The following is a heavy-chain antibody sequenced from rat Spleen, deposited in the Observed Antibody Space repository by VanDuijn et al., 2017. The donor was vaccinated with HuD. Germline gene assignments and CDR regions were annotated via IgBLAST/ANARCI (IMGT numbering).Heavy chain of an antibody. CDR2: IWSGGST. Sequence: QVQLKESGPGLVQPSETLSLTCTVSGFSLTSYSVSWVRQPPGKVLEWMGAIWSGGSTDYNSALKSRLSISRDTSKSQVFLKMNSLQTEDTAIYFCTGGYGSYWGQGVMVTVSS. CDR3: TGGYGSY. J-gene: IGHJ2*01. V-gene: IGHV2-15*01. CDR1: GFSLTSYS. D-gene: IGHD4-3*01.